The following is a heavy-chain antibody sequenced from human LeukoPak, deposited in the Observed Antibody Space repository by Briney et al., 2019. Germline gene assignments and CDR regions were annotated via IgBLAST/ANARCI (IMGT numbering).Heavy chain of an antibody. CDR3: ARDLIGYDILTGYSFDY. V-gene: IGHV1-69*01. D-gene: IGHD3-9*01. CDR2: IIPIFGTA. J-gene: IGHJ4*02. CDR1: GGTFTSYA. Sequence: SGKLSCKAAGGTFTSYAISWVRQAPGQGLEWMGGIIPIFGTANYAQTFKGRVTITADESTSTAYMELSSLRSEDTAVYYCARDLIGYDILTGYSFDYWGQGTLVTVSS.